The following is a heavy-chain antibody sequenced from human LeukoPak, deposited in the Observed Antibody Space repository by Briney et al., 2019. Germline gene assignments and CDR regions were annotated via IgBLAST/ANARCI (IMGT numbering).Heavy chain of an antibody. D-gene: IGHD2/OR15-2a*01. V-gene: IGHV3-7*01. Sequence: GGSLRLSCAASGFTFTSSWMSWVRQAPGKGLEWVANINEPGTEQFYADSVKGRFTISRDNAKNSLYLQMNSLRAEDTAVYYCARSTTRDHFDYWGQGTLVTVSS. CDR1: GFTFTSSW. J-gene: IGHJ4*02. CDR2: INEPGTEQ. CDR3: ARSTTRDHFDY.